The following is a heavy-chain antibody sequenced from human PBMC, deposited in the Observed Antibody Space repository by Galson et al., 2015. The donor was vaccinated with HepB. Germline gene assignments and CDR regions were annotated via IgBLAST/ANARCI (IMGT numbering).Heavy chain of an antibody. D-gene: IGHD6-13*01. CDR2: IKSKTDGGTT. Sequence: SLRLSCAASGFTFSNAWMSWVRQAPGKGLEWVGRIKSKTDGGTTDYAAPVKGRFTISRDDSKNTLYLQMNSPRAEDTAVYYCARDLTSRYSSSWLNWFDPWGQGTLVTVSS. V-gene: IGHV3-15*01. J-gene: IGHJ5*02. CDR3: ARDLTSRYSSSWLNWFDP. CDR1: GFTFSNAW.